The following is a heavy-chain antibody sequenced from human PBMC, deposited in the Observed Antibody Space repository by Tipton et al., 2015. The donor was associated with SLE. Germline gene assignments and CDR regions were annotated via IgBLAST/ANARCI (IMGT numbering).Heavy chain of an antibody. CDR2: IYTSGST. CDR1: GGSISSGSYY. J-gene: IGHJ4*02. CDR3: ARGWGFYDSSGYYFDY. D-gene: IGHD3-22*01. Sequence: TLSLTCTVSGGSISSGSYYWSWIRQPAGKGLEWIGRIYTSGSTNYNPSLKSRVTISVATSKNQFSLTLSSVTAADPAVYYCARGWGFYDSSGYYFDYWGPGTLVTVSS. V-gene: IGHV4-61*02.